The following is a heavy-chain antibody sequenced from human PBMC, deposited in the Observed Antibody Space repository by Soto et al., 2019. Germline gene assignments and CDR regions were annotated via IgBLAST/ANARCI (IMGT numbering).Heavy chain of an antibody. CDR1: GYTFISYG. CDR3: ARCITMVRGSSYHPDY. Sequence: GASVKVSCKASGYTFISYGISWVRQAPGQGLEWMGWISAYSGXXXXXXKLQGRVTMTTDTSTSTAYMELRSLRSDDTAMYYCARCITMVRGSSYHPDYWGQGTLVTVSS. D-gene: IGHD3-10*01. J-gene: IGHJ4*02. CDR2: ISAYSGXX. V-gene: IGHV1-18*04.